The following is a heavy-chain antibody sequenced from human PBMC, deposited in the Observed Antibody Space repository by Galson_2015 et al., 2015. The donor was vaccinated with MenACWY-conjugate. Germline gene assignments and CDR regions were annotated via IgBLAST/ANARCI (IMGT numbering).Heavy chain of an antibody. CDR1: GASISSGGYY. V-gene: IGHV4-31*03. CDR2: TYYSGST. CDR3: ARDSSTVVTPVYWYFDL. J-gene: IGHJ2*01. Sequence: TLSLTCTVSGASISSGGYYWSWIRQHPGKGLEWIGYTYYSGSTYYNPSLKSRVTISIDTSKNQFSLKLSSVTAADTAVYYCARDSSTVVTPVYWYFDLWGRGTLVTVSS. D-gene: IGHD4-23*01.